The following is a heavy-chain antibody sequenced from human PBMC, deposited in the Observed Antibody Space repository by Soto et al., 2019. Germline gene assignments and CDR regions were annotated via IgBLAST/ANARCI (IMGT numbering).Heavy chain of an antibody. J-gene: IGHJ4*02. Sequence: SETLSLTCTVSGGSISSYYWSWIRQPPGKGLEWIGYIYYSGSTNYNPSLKSRVTISVDTSKNQFSLKLSSVTAADTAVYYCARGDYYDSSGMDYWGQGTLVTVS. CDR1: GGSISSYY. CDR2: IYYSGST. D-gene: IGHD3-22*01. CDR3: ARGDYYDSSGMDY. V-gene: IGHV4-59*01.